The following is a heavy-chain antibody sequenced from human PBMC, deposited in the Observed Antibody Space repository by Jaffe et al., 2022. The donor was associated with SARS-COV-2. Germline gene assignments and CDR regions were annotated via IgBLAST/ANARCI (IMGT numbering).Heavy chain of an antibody. J-gene: IGHJ4*02. CDR1: GYTFTSYG. D-gene: IGHD5-12*01. V-gene: IGHV1-18*01. CDR3: ARIRESVSGYDHSAYFDY. CDR2: ISAYNGNT. Sequence: QVQLVQSGAEVKKPGASVKVSCKASGYTFTSYGISWVRQAPGQGLEWMGWISAYNGNTNYAQKLQGRVTMTTDTSTSTAYMELRSLRSDDTAVYYCARIRESVSGYDHSAYFDYWGQGTLVTVSS.